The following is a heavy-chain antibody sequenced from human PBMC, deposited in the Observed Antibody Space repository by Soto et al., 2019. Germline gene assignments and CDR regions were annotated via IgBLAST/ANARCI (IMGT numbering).Heavy chain of an antibody. Sequence: LRLSCAASGFTFSDYAMHWVRQGPGKGLEWVALISHDGRNKYYADSVKGRFTISRDNSKNTLYVQMDSLRVEDTAVYYCARGGYSSDWYIGNWGQGTLVTVSS. CDR3: ARGGYSSDWYIGN. D-gene: IGHD6-19*01. V-gene: IGHV3-30*04. J-gene: IGHJ4*02. CDR2: ISHDGRNK. CDR1: GFTFSDYA.